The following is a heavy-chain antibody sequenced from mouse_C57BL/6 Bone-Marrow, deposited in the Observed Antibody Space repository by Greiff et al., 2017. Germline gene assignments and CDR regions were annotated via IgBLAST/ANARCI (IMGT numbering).Heavy chain of an antibody. CDR2: IYPGDRDT. V-gene: IGHV1-82*01. CDR1: GYAFSSSW. Sequence: VQLQQSGPELVKPGASVKISCKASGYAFSSSWMNWVKQRPGKGLEWIGRIYPGDRDTNYNGKFKGKATLTADKSSSTAYMQLSSLTSEDSAVYFCARLRKGYWGQGTTLTVSS. CDR3: ARLRKGY. J-gene: IGHJ2*01.